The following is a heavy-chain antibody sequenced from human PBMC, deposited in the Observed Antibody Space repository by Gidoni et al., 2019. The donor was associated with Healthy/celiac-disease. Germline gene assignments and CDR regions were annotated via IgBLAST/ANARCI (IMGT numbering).Heavy chain of an antibody. CDR2: INPSGGST. V-gene: IGHV1-46*01. Sequence: QVQRVQSGAAVKKPGASVKVPCKASGYTFTSYYMHWVRQAPGQGLEWMGIINPSGGSTSYAQKFQGRVTMTRDTSTSTVYMELSSLRSEDTAVYYCVAGTPGAFDYWGQGTLVTVSS. CDR3: VAGTPGAFDY. J-gene: IGHJ4*02. D-gene: IGHD6-19*01. CDR1: GYTFTSYY.